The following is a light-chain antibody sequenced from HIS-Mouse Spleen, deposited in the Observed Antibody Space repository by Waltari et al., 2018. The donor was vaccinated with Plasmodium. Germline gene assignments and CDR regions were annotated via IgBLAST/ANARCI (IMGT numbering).Light chain of an antibody. Sequence: SYELTQPPSVSVSPGQTARITCSGDALPKQYAYWYQQKPGQAPVLVINKDSERPSGIPERISGSSSGTTVTLTISGDQAEDEADYYCQSADSSGTDRVFGGGTKLTVL. CDR3: QSADSSGTDRV. CDR1: ALPKQY. CDR2: KDS. J-gene: IGLJ2*01. V-gene: IGLV3-25*03.